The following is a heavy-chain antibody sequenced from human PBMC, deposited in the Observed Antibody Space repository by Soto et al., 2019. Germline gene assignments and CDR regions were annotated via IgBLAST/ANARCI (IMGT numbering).Heavy chain of an antibody. CDR3: ARVETLLWFGESLWYFDY. D-gene: IGHD3-10*01. J-gene: IGHJ4*02. CDR1: GGSISSYY. CDR2: IYYSGST. V-gene: IGHV4-59*01. Sequence: SETLSLTCTVSGGSISSYYWSWIRQPPGKGLEWIGYIYYSGSTNYNPSLKSRVTISVDTSKNQFSLKLSSVTAADTAVYYCARVETLLWFGESLWYFDYWGQGTLVTVSS.